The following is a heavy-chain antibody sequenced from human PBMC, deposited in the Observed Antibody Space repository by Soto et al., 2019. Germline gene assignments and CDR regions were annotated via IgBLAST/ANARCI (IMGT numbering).Heavy chain of an antibody. CDR2: ISYDGSNK. D-gene: IGHD2-15*01. CDR3: ARFLGYCSGGSCSGYFDY. V-gene: IGHV3-30*03. CDR1: GFTFSSYG. J-gene: IGHJ4*02. Sequence: PGGSLRLSCAASGFTFSSYGMHWVRQAPGKGLEWVAVISYDGSNKYYADSVKGRFTISRDNSKNTLYLQMNSLRAEDTAVYYCARFLGYCSGGSCSGYFDYWGQGTRVNVS.